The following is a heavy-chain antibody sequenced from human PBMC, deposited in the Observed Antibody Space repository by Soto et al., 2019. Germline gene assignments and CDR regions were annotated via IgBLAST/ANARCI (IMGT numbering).Heavy chain of an antibody. J-gene: IGHJ6*02. Sequence: QVQMVQSGAEVKKPGASVKVSCKASGYTFINYGISWVRQAPGQGLEWMGWISVNNGNTNYAQKLQSRVTMTTDTSTSTAYMELRSLRSDDTAVYYCARDIHPYIKYPDSPGDVWGQGTTVTVSS. D-gene: IGHD2-2*01. CDR2: ISVNNGNT. CDR3: ARDIHPYIKYPDSPGDV. CDR1: GYTFINYG. V-gene: IGHV1-18*01.